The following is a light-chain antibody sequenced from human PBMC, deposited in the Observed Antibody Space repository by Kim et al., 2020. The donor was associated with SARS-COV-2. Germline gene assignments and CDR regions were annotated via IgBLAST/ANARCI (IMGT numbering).Light chain of an antibody. V-gene: IGKV1-8*01. CDR3: QQYYSYPGT. J-gene: IGKJ1*01. CDR1: QGISSN. CDR2: AAS. Sequence: AATGDRVTMSCRARQGISSNLAWNQQKPGKAPKLLIYAASTLQGGVPSRFSGSGSGTDFTLTISCLQSEDFATNYCQQYYSYPGTFGQGTKVDIK.